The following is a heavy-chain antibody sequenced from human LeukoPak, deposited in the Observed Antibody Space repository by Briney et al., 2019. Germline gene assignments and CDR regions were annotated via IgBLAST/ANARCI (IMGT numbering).Heavy chain of an antibody. J-gene: IGHJ6*02. CDR1: GGSISRSNW. D-gene: IGHD3-3*01. V-gene: IGHV4-4*02. CDR2: IHDTGST. CDR3: ASSSGDYYDFWSGYLAHYYYGMDV. Sequence: SGTLSLTCTVSGGSISRSNWWSWVRQPPGKGLEWIGEIHDTGSTNYNPPLKSRVTMSLDKSKNQFSLNLNSVTAADTAVYYCASSSGDYYDFWSGYLAHYYYGMDVWGQGTTVTVSS.